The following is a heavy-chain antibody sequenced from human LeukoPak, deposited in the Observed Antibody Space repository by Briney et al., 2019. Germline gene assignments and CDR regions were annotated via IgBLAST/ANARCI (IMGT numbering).Heavy chain of an antibody. CDR3: TKDDYSNNYYMDV. J-gene: IGHJ6*03. Sequence: SLTLSCMASGFTFGDYAMSWVRQAPGKGLAGVGSIRSKAYGGTTEYAASVKGRFTISRDDSKSIAYLQMNSLKTEDTAVYYCTKDDYSNNYYMDVWGKGTTVTVSS. CDR1: GFTFGDYA. D-gene: IGHD4-11*01. CDR2: IRSKAYGGTT. V-gene: IGHV3-49*04.